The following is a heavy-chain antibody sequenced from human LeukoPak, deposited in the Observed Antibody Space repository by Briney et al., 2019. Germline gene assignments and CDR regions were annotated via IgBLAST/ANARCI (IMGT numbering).Heavy chain of an antibody. CDR3: ARIGSSGWYGWEDWFDP. V-gene: IGHV1-2*06. CDR1: GYTLTGYH. J-gene: IGHJ5*02. CDR2: INPNSGGT. Sequence: ASLKVSCKAYGYTLTGYHMHWVRQAPGQWLKWNGRINPNSGGTNYAQKFQGRGAMTRDRSISTAYMELSRLRSDDTAVYYCARIGSSGWYGWEDWFDPWGQGTVVTVSS. D-gene: IGHD6-19*01.